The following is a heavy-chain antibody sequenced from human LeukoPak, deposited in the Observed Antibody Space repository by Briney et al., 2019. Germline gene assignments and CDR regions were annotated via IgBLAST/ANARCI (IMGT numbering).Heavy chain of an antibody. Sequence: SETLSLTCAVYGGSFSGYYWSWIRQPPGKGLEWIGEINHSGSTNYNPSLKSRVTISVDTSKNQFSLKLSSVTAAGTAVYYCARAGLRVGVSRGVDYWGQGTLVTVSS. CDR2: INHSGST. CDR1: GGSFSGYY. J-gene: IGHJ4*02. CDR3: ARAGLRVGVSRGVDY. V-gene: IGHV4-34*01. D-gene: IGHD3-10*01.